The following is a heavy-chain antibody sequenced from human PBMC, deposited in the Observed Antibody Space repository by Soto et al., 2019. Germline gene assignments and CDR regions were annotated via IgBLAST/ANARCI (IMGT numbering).Heavy chain of an antibody. Sequence: GGSLRLSCAPSGFTFSSFSSSAMTWVRQAPGKGLEWLSAITNSGGSTHYADSVKGRFTISRDNSKSTLYLQINSLRAEDTAVYYCAKDPTVTTRRGDWFDPWGQGTLVTVSS. D-gene: IGHD4-17*01. CDR3: AKDPTVTTRRGDWFDP. CDR1: GFTFSSFSSSA. CDR2: ITNSGGST. J-gene: IGHJ5*02. V-gene: IGHV3-23*01.